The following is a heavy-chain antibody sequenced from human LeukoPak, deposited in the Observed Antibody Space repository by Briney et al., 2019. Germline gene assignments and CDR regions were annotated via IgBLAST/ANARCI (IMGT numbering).Heavy chain of an antibody. CDR3: ARGGPRDGYNYY. CDR2: ISGSSSYI. D-gene: IGHD5-24*01. CDR1: GFTFSSYS. V-gene: IGHV3-21*01. Sequence: PGGSLRLSCAASGFTFSSYSMNWVRQAPGKGLEWVSSISGSSSYIYYADSVKGRFTISRDNAKNSLYLQMNSLRAEDTAVYYCARGGPRDGYNYYWGQGTLVTVSS. J-gene: IGHJ4*02.